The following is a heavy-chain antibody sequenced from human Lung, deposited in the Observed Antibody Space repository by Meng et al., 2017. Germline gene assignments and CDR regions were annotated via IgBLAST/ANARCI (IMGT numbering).Heavy chain of an antibody. Sequence: QGQLVESGPGMVKPSWTLPLTCAVSGGSFRSIPWWTWVRQPPGKGLQWIGEFSNTGSTNYNPSLESRLSMSIDEAKNHISLTLTSVTAADTAVYYCAGYSGGFSIHFDYWGQGALVTVSS. D-gene: IGHD1-26*01. CDR1: GGSFRSIPW. J-gene: IGHJ4*02. CDR3: AGYSGGFSIHFDY. CDR2: FSNTGST. V-gene: IGHV4-4*02.